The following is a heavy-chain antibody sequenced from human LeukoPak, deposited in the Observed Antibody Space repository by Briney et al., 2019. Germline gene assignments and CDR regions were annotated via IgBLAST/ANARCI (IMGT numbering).Heavy chain of an antibody. D-gene: IGHD3-3*01. J-gene: IGHJ3*02. V-gene: IGHV3-21*01. Sequence: GGSLRLSCAASGFTFSRYTMNWVRQAPGKGLEWVSSISSSSSYIYYADSVKGRFTISRDNAQNSLYLQMNSLRAEDTAVYYCARGYDFWSGYPLGAFDIWGQGTMVTVSS. CDR1: GFTFSRYT. CDR3: ARGYDFWSGYPLGAFDI. CDR2: ISSSSSYI.